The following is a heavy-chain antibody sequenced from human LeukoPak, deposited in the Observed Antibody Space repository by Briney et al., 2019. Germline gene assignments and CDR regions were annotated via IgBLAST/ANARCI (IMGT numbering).Heavy chain of an antibody. V-gene: IGHV4-34*01. D-gene: IGHD6-13*01. CDR3: ARAYSPPQWSPFDY. CDR1: GGSFSGYY. CDR2: INHSGST. Sequence: ASETLSLTCAVYGGSFSGYYWSWIRQPPGKGLEWIGEINHSGSTNYKPSLKSRVTISLDTSKNQFSLKLSSVTAADTAVYYCARAYSPPQWSPFDYWGQGTLVTVSS. J-gene: IGHJ4*02.